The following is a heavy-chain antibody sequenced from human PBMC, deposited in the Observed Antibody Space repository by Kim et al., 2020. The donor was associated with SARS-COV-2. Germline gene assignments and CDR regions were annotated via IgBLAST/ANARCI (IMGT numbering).Heavy chain of an antibody. V-gene: IGHV3-11*01. CDR3: ARDPRDRDGYNLSAFDI. Sequence: GGSLRLSCAASGFTFSDYYMSWIRQAPGKGLEWVSYISDTGSAIYYADSVKGRFTISRDNAKNSLYLQMNSLRAEDTAVYYCARDPRDRDGYNLSAFDIWGQGTMVTVSS. J-gene: IGHJ3*02. CDR1: GFTFSDYY. CDR2: ISDTGSAI. D-gene: IGHD5-12*01.